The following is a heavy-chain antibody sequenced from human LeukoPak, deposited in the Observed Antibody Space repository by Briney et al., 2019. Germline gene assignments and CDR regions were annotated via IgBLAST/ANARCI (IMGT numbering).Heavy chain of an antibody. V-gene: IGHV3-66*01. Sequence: GGSLRLSCAASGFTVSSNYMSWVRQAPGKGLEWVSVIYSGGSTYYADSVKGRFTISRDNSKNTLYLQMNSLRAEDTAVYYCARGYHGDSRNYYFDYWGQGTLVTV. CDR3: ARGYHGDSRNYYFDY. D-gene: IGHD4-17*01. CDR2: IYSGGST. CDR1: GFTVSSNY. J-gene: IGHJ4*02.